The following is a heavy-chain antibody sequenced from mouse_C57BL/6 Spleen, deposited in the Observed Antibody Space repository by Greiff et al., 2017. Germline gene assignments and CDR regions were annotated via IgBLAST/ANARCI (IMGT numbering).Heavy chain of an antibody. J-gene: IGHJ2*01. Sequence: QVQLKESGPGLVAPSQSLSITCTVSGFSLTSYGVSWVRQPPGKGLEWLGVIWGDGSTNYHSALITSLSISTDNSENQVILILNSLQTDDTATYYCAQGDSWAFDYWGQGTTLTVSS. CDR2: IWGDGST. V-gene: IGHV2-3*01. CDR1: GFSLTSYG. D-gene: IGHD1-1*02. CDR3: AQGDSWAFDY.